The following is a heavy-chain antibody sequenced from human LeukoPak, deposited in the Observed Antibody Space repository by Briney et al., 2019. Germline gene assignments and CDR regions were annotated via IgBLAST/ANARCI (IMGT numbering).Heavy chain of an antibody. D-gene: IGHD2-2*01. Sequence: ASVKVSCKASGYTFTGYYMHWVRQAPGQGLEWMGWINPNSGGTNYAQKFQGRVTMTRDTSISTAYMELSRLRSDDTAVYYCARDIYCSSTSCYRDAFDIWGQGTMVTVSS. CDR2: INPNSGGT. CDR1: GYTFTGYY. CDR3: ARDIYCSSTSCYRDAFDI. J-gene: IGHJ3*02. V-gene: IGHV1-2*02.